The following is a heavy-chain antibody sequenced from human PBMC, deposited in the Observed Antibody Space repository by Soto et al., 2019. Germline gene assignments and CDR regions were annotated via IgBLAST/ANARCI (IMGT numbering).Heavy chain of an antibody. Sequence: EVQLVESGGGLVKPGGSLRLSCAASGVTFSTYSMNWVRQAPGKGLEWVSSISSSSSFIKYADSVKGRFTISRDNAKKSAFLQRNSLRVEATAVYYCARDGWDYYGSEIHYYYYYMDVWGKGTTVTVSS. D-gene: IGHD3-10*01. J-gene: IGHJ6*03. V-gene: IGHV3-21*01. CDR2: ISSSSSFI. CDR3: ARDGWDYYGSEIHYYYYYMDV. CDR1: GVTFSTYS.